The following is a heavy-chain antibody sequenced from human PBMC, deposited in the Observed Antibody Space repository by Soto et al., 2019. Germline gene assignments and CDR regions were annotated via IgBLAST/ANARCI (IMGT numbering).Heavy chain of an antibody. CDR1: GFIFSSYA. CDR2: ISYDGSKK. D-gene: IGHD3-16*01. J-gene: IGHJ6*02. V-gene: IGHV3-30-3*01. CDR3: AREDHGGLLPGYYYYGMDV. Sequence: QVQLVESGGGVVQPGRSLRLSCAASGFIFSSYAMNWVRQAPGNGLEWVALISYDGSKKYYADSVKGRFTISRDNSRDTLYLQMNSLRAEDTAVYYWAREDHGGLLPGYYYYGMDVWGQGTTVTVSS.